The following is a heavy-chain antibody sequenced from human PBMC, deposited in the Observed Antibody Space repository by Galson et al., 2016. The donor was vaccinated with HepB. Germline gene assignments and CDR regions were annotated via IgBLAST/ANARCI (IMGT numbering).Heavy chain of an antibody. V-gene: IGHV5-51*01. CDR3: ARLGGATD. CDR2: IYPDDSDV. CDR1: GYDFTTDW. Sequence: QSGAEVKKPGESLEISCKGSGYDFTTDWIGWVRQMPGRGLEWMGIIYPDDSDVRYSQSFKGLVTMSVDKSISTAYLQWTSLKASDSGIYYCARLGGATDWGRGTQVIVS. J-gene: IGHJ4*02. D-gene: IGHD1-26*01.